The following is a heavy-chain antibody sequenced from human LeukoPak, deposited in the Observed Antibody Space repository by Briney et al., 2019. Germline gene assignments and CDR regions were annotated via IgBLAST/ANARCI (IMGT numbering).Heavy chain of an antibody. V-gene: IGHV3-7*01. Sequence: GSLRLSCAASGFTFSSYWMSWVRQAPGKGLEWVADIKLDGIEKHYVESVKGRFTISRDNAKNSLYLQMNSLRAEDTAVYYCALNMIRGQIFDYWGQGTLVTVSS. CDR2: IKLDGIEK. CDR3: ALNMIRGQIFDY. D-gene: IGHD3-10*01. CDR1: GFTFSSYW. J-gene: IGHJ4*02.